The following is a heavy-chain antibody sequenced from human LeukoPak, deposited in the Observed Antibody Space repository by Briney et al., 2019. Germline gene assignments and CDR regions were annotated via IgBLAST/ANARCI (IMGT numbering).Heavy chain of an antibody. J-gene: IGHJ3*02. V-gene: IGHV4-59*01. Sequence: SETLSLTCTVSGGSISSYYWSWIRQPPGKGLEWIGYIYYSGSTNYNPSLKSRVTISVDTSKNQFSLKLRSVTAADTAVYYCARSEVLLWFGELRPDAFDIWGQGTMVTVSS. D-gene: IGHD3-10*01. CDR2: IYYSGST. CDR3: ARSEVLLWFGELRPDAFDI. CDR1: GGSISSYY.